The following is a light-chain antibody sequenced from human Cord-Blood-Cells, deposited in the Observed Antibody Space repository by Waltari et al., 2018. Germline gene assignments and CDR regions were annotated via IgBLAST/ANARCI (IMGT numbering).Light chain of an antibody. CDR3: QQSYSTPPT. CDR2: AAS. J-gene: IGKJ5*01. CDR1: QSMSSY. V-gene: IGKV1-39*01. Sequence: DIQMTQSPSSLSASVGDRVTITCRASQSMSSYLNWYQQKPGKAPKLLIYAASSLQSGVPSRFSGSGSGTDFTLTISSLQPEDVATYYCQQSYSTPPTFGQGTRLEIK.